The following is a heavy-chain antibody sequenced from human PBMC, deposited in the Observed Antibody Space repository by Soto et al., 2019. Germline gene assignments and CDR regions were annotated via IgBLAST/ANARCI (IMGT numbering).Heavy chain of an antibody. V-gene: IGHV4-4*07. CDR3: ASTLAAARYNNWFDP. Sequence: SETLSLTCTVSGGSISSYYWSWIRQPAGKGLEWIGRIYTSGSTNYNPSLKSRVTMSVDTSKNQFSLKLSSVTAADTAVYYCASTLAAARYNNWFDPWGQGTLVTVS. CDR2: IYTSGST. CDR1: GGSISSYY. D-gene: IGHD6-13*01. J-gene: IGHJ5*02.